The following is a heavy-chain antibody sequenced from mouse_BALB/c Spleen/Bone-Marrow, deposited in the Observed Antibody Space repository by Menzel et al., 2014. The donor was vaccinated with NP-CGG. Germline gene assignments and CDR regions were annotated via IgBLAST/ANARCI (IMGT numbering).Heavy chain of an antibody. CDR3: TRSYYGNYFDV. D-gene: IGHD2-1*01. Sequence: VKLMESGAELVKPGASVKLSCKASGYTFTSYYMYWVKQRPGQGLEWIREINPSNGGTNFNEKFKSKATLTVDKSSSTAYMQLSSLTSEDSAVYYCTRSYYGNYFDVWGAGTTVTVSS. J-gene: IGHJ1*01. CDR1: GYTFTSYY. CDR2: INPSNGGT. V-gene: IGHV1S81*02.